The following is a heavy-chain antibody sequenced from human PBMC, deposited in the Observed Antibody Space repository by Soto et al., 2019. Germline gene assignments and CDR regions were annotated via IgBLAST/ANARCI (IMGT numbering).Heavy chain of an antibody. J-gene: IGHJ4*02. CDR1: GDTFSNYA. CDR2: IITLFDSA. D-gene: IGHD3-9*01. V-gene: IGHV1-69*06. CDR3: AASTFQSGVTGYFHLGF. Sequence: QVHLVQSGTEVKKPGSSVKVSCKTSGDTFSNYAISWVRQAPGQGLEWMGGIITLFDSASYAQRSHDRVTITADKFTSTAYMELRSLTSEDTAIYYCAASTFQSGVTGYFHLGFWGQGTLVTVSS.